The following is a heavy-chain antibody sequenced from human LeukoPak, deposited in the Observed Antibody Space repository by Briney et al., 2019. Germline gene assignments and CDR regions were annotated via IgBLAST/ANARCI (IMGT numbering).Heavy chain of an antibody. D-gene: IGHD3-9*01. Sequence: GASVKVSCKASGGTFSSYAISWVRQAPGQGLEWMGGIIPIFGTANYAQKFQGRVTITADESTSTAYMELSSLRSEDTAVYYCASLRYFDWFLPPNKPYYYYGMDVWGQGTTVTVSS. J-gene: IGHJ6*02. CDR1: GGTFSSYA. CDR3: ASLRYFDWFLPPNKPYYYYGMDV. V-gene: IGHV1-69*01. CDR2: IIPIFGTA.